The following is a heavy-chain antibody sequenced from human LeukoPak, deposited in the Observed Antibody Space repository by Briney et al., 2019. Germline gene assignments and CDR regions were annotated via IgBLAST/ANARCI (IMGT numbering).Heavy chain of an antibody. Sequence: GGSLRLSCAASGFTFSSYWMSWVRQAPGKGLEWVANIKQDGSEKYYVDSVKGRFTISRDNAKNSLYLQTNSLRAEDTAVYYCARAIAAAYMDVWGQGTTVTVSS. J-gene: IGHJ6*02. CDR2: IKQDGSEK. CDR3: ARAIAAAYMDV. D-gene: IGHD6-13*01. V-gene: IGHV3-7*01. CDR1: GFTFSSYW.